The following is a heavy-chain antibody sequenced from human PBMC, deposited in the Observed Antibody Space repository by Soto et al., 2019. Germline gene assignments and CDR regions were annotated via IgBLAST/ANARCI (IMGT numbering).Heavy chain of an antibody. CDR2: ISHDGSNK. V-gene: IGHV3-30*18. Sequence: GGSLRLSCAASGFTFSDYGMHWVRQAPGKGLEWVALISHDGSNKYYADSVKGRFTISRDNSKNMLYLQMNSLRAEDTTIYYCGKDRPVKGRSGLLISWGEGAMVTAAS. CDR1: GFTFSDYG. CDR3: GKDRPVKGRSGLLIS. J-gene: IGHJ4*02.